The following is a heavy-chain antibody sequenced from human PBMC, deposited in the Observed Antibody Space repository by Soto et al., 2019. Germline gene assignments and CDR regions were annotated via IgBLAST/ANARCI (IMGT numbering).Heavy chain of an antibody. Sequence: SVKVSCKASGFTFTSYGITWVRQAPGQGLEWLGGIIPVFDTINNAQKFQGRVTITADESTATAYMELSSLTSADTAVYFCARDPRIYCTSASCHSYFDYWGQGTLVTVS. CDR1: GFTFTSYG. D-gene: IGHD2-2*01. CDR3: ARDPRIYCTSASCHSYFDY. V-gene: IGHV1-69*13. CDR2: IIPVFDTI. J-gene: IGHJ4*02.